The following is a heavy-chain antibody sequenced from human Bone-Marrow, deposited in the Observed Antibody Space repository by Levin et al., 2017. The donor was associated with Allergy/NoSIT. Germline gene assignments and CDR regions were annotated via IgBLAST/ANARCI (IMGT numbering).Heavy chain of an antibody. J-gene: IGHJ3*01. D-gene: IGHD1-1*01. CDR2: ISWNSGSI. CDR1: GFTFEDYA. Sequence: SLKISCAASGFTFEDYAMHWVRQAPGKGLEWVSGISWNSGSIGYADSVKGRFTISRDNTKNSLYLLLSSLRTEDTALYYCAKDAGVTTKSTFDLWGRGTVVTVSS. CDR3: AKDAGVTTKSTFDL. V-gene: IGHV3-9*01.